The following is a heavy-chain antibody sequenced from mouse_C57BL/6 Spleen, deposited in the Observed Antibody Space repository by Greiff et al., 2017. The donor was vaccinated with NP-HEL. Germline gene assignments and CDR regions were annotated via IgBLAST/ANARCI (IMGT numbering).Heavy chain of an antibody. J-gene: IGHJ3*01. CDR3: TTFLDYDEGAWFAY. V-gene: IGHV14-1*01. Sequence: VQLQQPGAELVRPGASVKLSCTASGFNIKDYYMHWVKQRPEQGLEWIGRIDPEDGDTEYAPKFQGKATMTADTSSNTAYLQLSSLTSEDTAVYYCTTFLDYDEGAWFAYWGQGTLVTVSA. CDR2: IDPEDGDT. CDR1: GFNIKDYY. D-gene: IGHD2-4*01.